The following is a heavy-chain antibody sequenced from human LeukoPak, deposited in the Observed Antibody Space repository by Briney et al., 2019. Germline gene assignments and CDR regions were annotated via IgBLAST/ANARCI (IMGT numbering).Heavy chain of an antibody. D-gene: IGHD3-22*01. CDR2: ISGSGGST. CDR3: ARAETYYYDSRALKFDY. CDR1: GFTFDDYA. J-gene: IGHJ4*02. Sequence: QPGGSLRLSCAASGFTFDDYAMHWVRQAPGKGLEWVSAISGSGGSTYYADSVKGRFTISRDNAKNSLYLQMNSLRAEDTAVYYCARAETYYYDSRALKFDYWGQGTLVTVSS. V-gene: IGHV3-23*01.